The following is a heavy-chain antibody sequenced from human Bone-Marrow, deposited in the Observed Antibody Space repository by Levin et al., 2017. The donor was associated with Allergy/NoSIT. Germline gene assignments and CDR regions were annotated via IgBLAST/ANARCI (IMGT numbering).Heavy chain of an antibody. CDR2: IYWDGEE. J-gene: IGHJ6*04. CDR3: AKWWEGMDV. CDR1: GFSLSTSGVG. D-gene: IGHD2-8*01. V-gene: IGHV2-5*02. Sequence: SGPTLVKPTQTLTLTCTFSGFSLSTSGVGVGWIRQTPGKALEWLAIIYWDGEERYSPSLESRLTITKDTSKNTLYLHISSLGAEDTAIYYCAKWWEGMDVWGKGTTVTVSS.